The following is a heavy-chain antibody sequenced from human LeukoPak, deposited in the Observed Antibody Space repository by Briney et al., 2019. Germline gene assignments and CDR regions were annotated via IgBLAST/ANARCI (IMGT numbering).Heavy chain of an antibody. Sequence: PGGSLRLSCAASGFTFGSNWMSWVRQAPGKGLEWVANIKEDGSEKFYVDSVKGRFTISSDNDKNSMYLQLNSLRAEDTAIYYCARAPSYSVSHWDPGYFDYWGQGTLVTVSS. CDR3: ARAPSYSVSHWDPGYFDY. CDR1: GFTFGSNW. CDR2: IKEDGSEK. V-gene: IGHV3-7*01. D-gene: IGHD4-11*01. J-gene: IGHJ4*02.